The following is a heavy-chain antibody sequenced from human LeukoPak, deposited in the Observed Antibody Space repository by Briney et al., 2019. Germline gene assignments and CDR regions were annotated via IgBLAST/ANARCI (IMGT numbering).Heavy chain of an antibody. CDR1: GFTFSSYG. CDR2: IRYDGSNK. V-gene: IGHV3-30*02. D-gene: IGHD3-22*01. CDR3: ARRGGDSTGHQGDFDY. J-gene: IGHJ4*02. Sequence: GGSLRLSCAASGFTFSSYGMHWVRQAPGKGLEWVAFIRYDGSNKYYADSVKGRFTIFRDNAKNSLYLQMDSLRAEETAIYYCARRGGDSTGHQGDFDYWGQGTLVTVSS.